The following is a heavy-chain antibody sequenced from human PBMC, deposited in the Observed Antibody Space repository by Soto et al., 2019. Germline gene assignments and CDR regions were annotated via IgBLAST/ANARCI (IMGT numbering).Heavy chain of an antibody. CDR3: ARAAAGTGSDYYYGMDV. CDR2: INPNSVGT. CDR1: GYTFTGYY. V-gene: IGHV1-2*04. Sequence: ASMRFSCEASGYTFTGYYMHWVRQAPGQGLEWMGWINPNSVGTNYAQTFQGWVTMTRDTSISTAYMELSRLRSDDTAVYYCARAAAGTGSDYYYGMDVWGQGTTVTASS. D-gene: IGHD6-13*01. J-gene: IGHJ6*02.